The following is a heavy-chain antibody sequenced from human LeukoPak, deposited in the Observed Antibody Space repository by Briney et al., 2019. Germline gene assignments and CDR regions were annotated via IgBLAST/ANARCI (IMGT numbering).Heavy chain of an antibody. V-gene: IGHV3-7*05. CDR1: VYTYSRLW. CDR3: ARFRSYNFDY. D-gene: IGHD1-26*01. Sequence: GRTVRLFCAASVYTYSRLWMSWARQAPGKGLECVANINQDGSEKYYVDSLKRRFTISRDNAKNSLYLQMNSLIAEDTAVYYWARFRSYNFDYWGQGTLVTVSS. CDR2: INQDGSEK. J-gene: IGHJ4*02.